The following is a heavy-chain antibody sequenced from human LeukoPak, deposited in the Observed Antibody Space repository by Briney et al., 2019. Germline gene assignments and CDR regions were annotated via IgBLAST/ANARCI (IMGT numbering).Heavy chain of an antibody. J-gene: IGHJ4*02. CDR3: ARDPTRMAVAGTRMGY. V-gene: IGHV3-21*01. D-gene: IGHD6-19*01. CDR1: GFTFSSYS. CDR2: ISSSSSYI. Sequence: GGSLRLSGAASGFTFSSYSMNGFRQAPGKGLEWVSSISSSSSYIYYADSVKGRFTISRDNAKNSLYLQMNSLRAEDTAVYYCARDPTRMAVAGTRMGYWGQGTLVTVSS.